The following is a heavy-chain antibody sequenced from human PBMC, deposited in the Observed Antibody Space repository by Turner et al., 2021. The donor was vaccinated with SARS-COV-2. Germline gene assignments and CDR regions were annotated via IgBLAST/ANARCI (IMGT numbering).Heavy chain of an antibody. CDR3: ARLPERYFFDY. J-gene: IGHJ4*02. CDR1: GGSITKNYDY. CDR2: IYYSGNT. Sequence: LQLQDSGPGLVKPSEALSLTCTVSGGSITKNYDYWGWIRQPPGKGLEWIGSIYYSGNTYYNPSLKSRVTISVDTSKSQFSLKLRSVTAADTAVYYCARLPERYFFDYWGQGALVTVSS. V-gene: IGHV4-39*01.